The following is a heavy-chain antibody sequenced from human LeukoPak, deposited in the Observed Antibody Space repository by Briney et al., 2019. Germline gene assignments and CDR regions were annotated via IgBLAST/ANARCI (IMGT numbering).Heavy chain of an antibody. Sequence: ASVKVSCKASGYTFTSYYMHWVRQAPGQGLEWMGIINPSGGSTSYAQKFQGRVTITRDTSASTAYMELSSLRSEDTAVYYCASTPPVGVGNFDYWGQGTLVTVSS. J-gene: IGHJ4*02. D-gene: IGHD2-15*01. CDR2: INPSGGST. CDR3: ASTPPVGVGNFDY. V-gene: IGHV1-46*01. CDR1: GYTFTSYY.